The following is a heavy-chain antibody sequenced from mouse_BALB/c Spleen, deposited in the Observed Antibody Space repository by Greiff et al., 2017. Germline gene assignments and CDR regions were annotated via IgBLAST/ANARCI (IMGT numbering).Heavy chain of an antibody. CDR3: ARREYDDGYAMDY. J-gene: IGHJ4*01. CDR2: IDPFNGGT. CDR1: GYSFTSYY. V-gene: IGHV1S135*01. Sequence: LVESGPELMKPGASVKISCKASGYSFTSYYMHWVKQSHGKSLEWIGYIDPFNGGTSYNQKFKGKATLTVDKSSSTAYMHLSSLTSEDSAVYYCARREYDDGYAMDYWGQGTSVTVSS. D-gene: IGHD2-14*01.